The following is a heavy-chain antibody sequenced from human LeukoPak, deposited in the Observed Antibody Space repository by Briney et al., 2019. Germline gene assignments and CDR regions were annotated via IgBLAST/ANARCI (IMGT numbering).Heavy chain of an antibody. CDR3: AREGARWEPSFSAFDI. D-gene: IGHD1-26*01. CDR1: GGSISGYY. Sequence: SETLSLTCAVSGGSISGYYWSWIRQPPGKGLEWIGYIYYSGSTSYNPSLKSRVTISVDTSKNQFSLKLSSVTAADTAVYYCAREGARWEPSFSAFDIWGQGTMVTVSS. CDR2: IYYSGST. V-gene: IGHV4-59*01. J-gene: IGHJ3*02.